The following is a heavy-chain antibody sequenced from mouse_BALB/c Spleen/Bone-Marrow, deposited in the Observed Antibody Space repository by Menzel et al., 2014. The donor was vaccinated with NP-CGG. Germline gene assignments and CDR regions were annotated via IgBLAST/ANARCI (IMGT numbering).Heavy chain of an antibody. D-gene: IGHD2-14*01. J-gene: IGHJ4*01. V-gene: IGHV1-14*01. CDR2: INPYNDGT. CDR3: ARRGYDEGYYAMDY. CDR1: GYTFTSYV. Sequence: VQLKESGPELVKPGASVKMSCEASGYTFTSYVMHWVKQKPGQGLEWIGYINPYNDGTKYNEKFKGKATLTSDKSSSTAYMELSSLTSEDSAVYYCARRGYDEGYYAMDYWGQGTSVTVSS.